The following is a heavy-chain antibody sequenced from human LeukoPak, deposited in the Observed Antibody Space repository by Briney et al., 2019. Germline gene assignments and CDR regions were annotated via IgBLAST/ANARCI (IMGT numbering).Heavy chain of an antibody. CDR1: GGSFSGYY. CDR3: ARDLWQQLVGSWFDP. CDR2: IYHSGST. V-gene: IGHV4-38-2*02. D-gene: IGHD6-13*01. Sequence: SETLSLTCAVYGGSFSGYYWGWIRQPPGKGLEWIGSIYHSGSTYYNPSLKSRVTISVDTSKNQFSLKLSSVTAADTAVYYCARDLWQQLVGSWFDPWGQGTLVTVSS. J-gene: IGHJ5*02.